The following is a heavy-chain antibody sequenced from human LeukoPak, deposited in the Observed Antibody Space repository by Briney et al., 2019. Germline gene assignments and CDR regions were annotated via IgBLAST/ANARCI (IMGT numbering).Heavy chain of an antibody. CDR3: ARGPYSSSWWEVDY. CDR2: IYYSGST. J-gene: IGHJ4*02. CDR1: SGSISSGGYY. Sequence: SETLSLTCTVSSGSISSGGYYWSWIRQHPGKGLEWIGYIYYSGSTYYNPSLKSRVTISVDTSKNQFSLKLSSVTAADTAVYYCARGPYSSSWWEVDYWGQGTLVTVSS. V-gene: IGHV4-31*03. D-gene: IGHD6-13*01.